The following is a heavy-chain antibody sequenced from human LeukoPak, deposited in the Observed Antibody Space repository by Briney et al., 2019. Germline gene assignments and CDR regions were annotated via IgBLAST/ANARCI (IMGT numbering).Heavy chain of an antibody. V-gene: IGHV5-10-1*01. J-gene: IGHJ5*02. CDR2: IDPSDSYT. CDR3: ARQPEGTWFDP. D-gene: IGHD1-1*01. Sequence: GESLKISCKGSGYSFTSNWIRWVRQMPGKGLEWMGRIDPSDSYTNYSPSFQGHVTISADKSISTAYLQWSSLKASDTAMYYCARQPEGTWFDPWGQGTLVTVSS. CDR1: GYSFTSNW.